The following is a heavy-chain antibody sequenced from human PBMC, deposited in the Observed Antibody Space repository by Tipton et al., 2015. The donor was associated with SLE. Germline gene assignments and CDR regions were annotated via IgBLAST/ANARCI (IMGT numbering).Heavy chain of an antibody. CDR2: IYYSGST. CDR3: ARERFFARRGFDI. J-gene: IGHJ3*02. CDR1: GYTFTSYG. V-gene: IGHV4-59*01. D-gene: IGHD3-10*01. Sequence: SGPEVKKPGASVKVSCKASGYTFTSYGISWVRQAPGQGLEWMGYIYYSGSTNYNPSLKSRVTISVDTSKNQFSLKLSSVTAADTAVYYCARERFFARRGFDIWGQGTMVTVSS.